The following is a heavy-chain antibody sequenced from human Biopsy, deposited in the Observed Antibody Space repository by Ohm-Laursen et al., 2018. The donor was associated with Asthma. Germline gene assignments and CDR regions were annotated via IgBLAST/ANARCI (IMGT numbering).Heavy chain of an antibody. CDR1: GGTFNTYV. J-gene: IGHJ4*02. V-gene: IGHV1-69*01. D-gene: IGHD2-2*01. CDR3: ARKAGACISRTCYSLDF. CDR2: INSVFGTT. Sequence: SSVKVSCKSLGGTFNTYVIGWVRQAPGQGLEWTGGINSVFGTTTYPQKFQDRVTIIADASTSTVYMELSSLRPEDTAVYYCARKAGACISRTCYSLDFWGQGTLVTVSS.